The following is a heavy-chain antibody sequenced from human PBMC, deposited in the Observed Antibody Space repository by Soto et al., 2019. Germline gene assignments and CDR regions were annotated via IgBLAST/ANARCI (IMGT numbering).Heavy chain of an antibody. D-gene: IGHD1-1*01. J-gene: IGHJ6*02. CDR3: AKGFHGTGYGMDV. CDR1: GFTFSSYG. CDR2: ISYDGSNK. V-gene: IGHV3-30*18. Sequence: QVQLVESGGGVVQPGRSLRLSCAASGFTFSSYGMHWVRQAPGKGLEWVAVISYDGSNKYYADSVKGRFTISRDNSKNTLYLQMNSLRAEDTAVYYCAKGFHGTGYGMDVWGQGTTVTVSS.